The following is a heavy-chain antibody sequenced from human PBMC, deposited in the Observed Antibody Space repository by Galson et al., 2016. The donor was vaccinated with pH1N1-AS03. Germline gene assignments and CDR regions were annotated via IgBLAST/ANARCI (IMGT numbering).Heavy chain of an antibody. CDR3: STDETFYYYYGMDV. J-gene: IGHJ6*02. CDR2: IKSKSDGGTA. CDR1: GFTFSNAW. V-gene: IGHV3-15*01. Sequence: SLRLSCAASGFTFSNAWVTWVRQAPGKGLEWVGRIKSKSDGGTADYAAPVKARFTIPRDDSKNTLYLQMNSLKTEDTAVYYCSTDETFYYYYGMDVWGRGTTVTVSS.